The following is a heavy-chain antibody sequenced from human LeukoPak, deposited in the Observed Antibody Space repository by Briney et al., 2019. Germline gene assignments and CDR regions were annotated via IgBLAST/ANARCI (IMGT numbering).Heavy chain of an antibody. CDR1: GSSISSYY. CDR2: IYYSGST. CDR3: ASLGIAAAGSYYYGMDV. Sequence: PSETLSLTCTVSGSSISSYYWSWIRQPPGKGLEWIGYIYYSGSTNYNPSLKSRVTISVDTSKNQFSLKLSSVTAADTAVYYCASLGIAAAGSYYYGMDVWGQGTTVTVSS. V-gene: IGHV4-59*08. D-gene: IGHD6-13*01. J-gene: IGHJ6*02.